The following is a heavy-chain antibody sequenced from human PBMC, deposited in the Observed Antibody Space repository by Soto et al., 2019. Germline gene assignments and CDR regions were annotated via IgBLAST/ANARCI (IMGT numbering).Heavy chain of an antibody. CDR2: IYPSVSS. D-gene: IGHD1-1*01. CDR1: GFAISRGYY. J-gene: IGHJ4*02. CDR3: AREKVGTTFFDN. V-gene: IGHV4-38-2*02. Sequence: LTCNVSGFAISRGYYWSWVRQPPGKGLEWIGSIYPSVSSYHNPSLESRLTLSIDTSKNQFTLRLASVTAPATALSYCAREKVGTTFFDNWGQGTQVTVSS.